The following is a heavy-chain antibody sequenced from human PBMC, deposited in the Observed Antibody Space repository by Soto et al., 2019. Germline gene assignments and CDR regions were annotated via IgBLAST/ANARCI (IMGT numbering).Heavy chain of an antibody. CDR3: AGSQGGSSSLDIYYYYYYGMDV. CDR2: VIPIFGTA. D-gene: IGHD2-15*01. V-gene: IGHV1-69*01. Sequence: QVQLVQSGAEVKKPGSSVKVSCKAPGGTFSSYAISWVRQAPGQGLEWMGGVIPIFGTAKYAQKFQGRVTITADESTSTGYMELRSTRAEDTAVYYCAGSQGGSSSLDIYYYYYYGMDVWGGVNRVTVSS. J-gene: IGHJ6*04. CDR1: GGTFSSYA.